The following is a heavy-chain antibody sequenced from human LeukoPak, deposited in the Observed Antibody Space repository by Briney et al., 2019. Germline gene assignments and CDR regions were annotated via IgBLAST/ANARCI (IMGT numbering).Heavy chain of an antibody. CDR1: GGSFSGYY. V-gene: IGHV4-34*01. D-gene: IGHD4-11*01. CDR3: ATYFTVTEYYFDY. J-gene: IGHJ4*02. CDR2: INHSGST. Sequence: SETLSLTCAVYGGSFSGYYWSWIRQPPGKGLEWIGEINHSGSTNYNPSLKSRVTISVDTSKNQFSLKLSSVTAADTAVYYCATYFTVTEYYFDYWGQGTLLTVSS.